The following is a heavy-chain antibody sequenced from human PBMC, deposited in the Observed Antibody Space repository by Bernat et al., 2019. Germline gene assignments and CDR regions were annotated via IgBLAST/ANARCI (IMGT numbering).Heavy chain of an antibody. CDR1: GFTFSNAW. V-gene: IGHV3-15*01. CDR2: IKSKTDGGTT. D-gene: IGHD1-26*01. CDR3: TTDVDGVSVGATPPAFDI. J-gene: IGHJ3*02. Sequence: EVQLVESVGGLVKPGGSLRLSCAASGFTFSNAWMSWVRQAPGKGLEWVGRIKSKTDGGTTDYAAPVKGRFTISRDDSKNTLYLQMNSLKTEDTAVYYCTTDVDGVSVGATPPAFDIWGQGTMVTVSS.